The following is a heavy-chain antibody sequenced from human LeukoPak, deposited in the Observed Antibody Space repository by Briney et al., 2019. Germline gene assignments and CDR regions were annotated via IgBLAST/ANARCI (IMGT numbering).Heavy chain of an antibody. D-gene: IGHD4-11*01. Sequence: SETLSLTCAVSGGSISSGGYSWSWIRQPPGKGLEWIGYIYYSGSTKYNLSLKNRVSISVDTSKNQFSLKVSSVTAADTAVYYCARAQDYSMGADALDIWGQGTKVTVSS. CDR1: GGSISSGGYS. J-gene: IGHJ3*02. V-gene: IGHV4-61*08. CDR2: IYYSGST. CDR3: ARAQDYSMGADALDI.